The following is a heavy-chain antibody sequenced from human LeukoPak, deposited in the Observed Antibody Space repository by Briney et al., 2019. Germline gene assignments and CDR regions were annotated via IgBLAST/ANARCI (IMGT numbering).Heavy chain of an antibody. D-gene: IGHD3-10*01. CDR3: ATSSGSNLCFDY. CDR1: GYTLTELS. V-gene: IGHV1-24*01. J-gene: IGHJ4*02. Sequence: GASVTVSCKVSGYTLTELSMHWVRQAPGKGLEWMGGFDPGDGETIYAQKFQGRVTMTEDTSTDTAYMELSSLRSEDTAVYYCATSSGSNLCFDYWGQGTLITVSS. CDR2: FDPGDGET.